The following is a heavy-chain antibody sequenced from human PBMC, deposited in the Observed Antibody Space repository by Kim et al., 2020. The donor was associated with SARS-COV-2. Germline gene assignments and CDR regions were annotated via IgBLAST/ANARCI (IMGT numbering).Heavy chain of an antibody. V-gene: IGHV4-39*01. J-gene: IGHJ5*02. CDR3: VTWSNWNEGGRLDP. D-gene: IGHD1-20*01. Sequence: SETLSLTCTVSGGSINSGAYFWAWIRQPPGKGLEWMGSINYIGSTYYNPSLKSRVTMSVDTSKNQFSLKLSSVTAADTAVYYCVTWSNWNEGGRLDPWGQGTLVTVSP. CDR1: GGSINSGAYF. CDR2: INYIGST.